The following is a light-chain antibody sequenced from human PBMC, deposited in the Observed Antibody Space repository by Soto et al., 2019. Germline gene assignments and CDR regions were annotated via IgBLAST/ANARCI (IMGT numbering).Light chain of an antibody. J-gene: IGKJ1*01. CDR3: QQYHSFPWT. V-gene: IGKV1-5*01. CDR2: DAS. CDR1: QSITTW. Sequence: DIQMTQSPSTLSASVGDRVTITCRASQSITTWLAWYQQKPGTAVKVLIYDASTLGSGVPSRFSGSGSETEFTLTISSLQPEDFATYHCQQYHSFPWTFGQGTKVEVK.